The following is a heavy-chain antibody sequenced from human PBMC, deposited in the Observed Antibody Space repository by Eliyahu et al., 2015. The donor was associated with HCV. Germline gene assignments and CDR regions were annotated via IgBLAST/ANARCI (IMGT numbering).Heavy chain of an antibody. D-gene: IGHD2-21*02. V-gene: IGHV3-7*03. Sequence: EEQLVESGGGLVQPGGSLRLSCAGYGFTFXAYYMTWVRQAPGIGLQWVANIKQDGSEKYYVDSVKGRFTISRDNAKNSVYLQMNNLRAEDTATYYCTRDKVTYGSGYDSLDIWGQGTMVTVSS. CDR3: TRDKVTYGSGYDSLDI. CDR1: GFTFXAYY. J-gene: IGHJ3*02. CDR2: IKQDGSEK.